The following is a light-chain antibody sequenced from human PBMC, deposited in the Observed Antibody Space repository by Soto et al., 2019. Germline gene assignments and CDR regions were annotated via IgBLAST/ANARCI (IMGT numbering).Light chain of an antibody. CDR1: QTLNNY. V-gene: IGKV1-39*01. CDR2: AAS. J-gene: IGKJ4*01. Sequence: DIQMAQSPSSVSASVGDRLTITCRASQTLNNYLTWFQQKPGKAPKVLIYAASTLQSGVPSRFSGSGSGAEFTLTISSLQPEDFATYYCQQSFSPLLTFGGGTKVDIK. CDR3: QQSFSPLLT.